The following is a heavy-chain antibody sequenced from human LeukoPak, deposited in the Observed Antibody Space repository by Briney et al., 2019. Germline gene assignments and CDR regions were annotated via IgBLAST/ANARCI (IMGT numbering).Heavy chain of an antibody. CDR3: AELGITMIGGV. V-gene: IGHV3-21*01. CDR2: ITSDSRYM. D-gene: IGHD3-10*02. Sequence: GGSLRLSCAASGFTFSNFAMNWVRQAPGKGLEWVSSITSDSRYMYYADSVKGRFTISRDNAKNSLYLQMNSLRAEDTAVYYCAELGITMIGGVWGKGTTVTISS. CDR1: GFTFSNFA. J-gene: IGHJ6*04.